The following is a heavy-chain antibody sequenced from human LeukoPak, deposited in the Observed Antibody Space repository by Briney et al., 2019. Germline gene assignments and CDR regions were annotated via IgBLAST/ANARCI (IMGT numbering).Heavy chain of an antibody. J-gene: IGHJ6*03. V-gene: IGHV4-39*02. Sequence: SETLSLTCTVSGGSISSSSYYWGWIRQPPGKGLEWIGSIYYSGSTYYNPSLKSRVTISVGTSKNQFSLKLSSVTAADTAVYYCARDSVRGVGYYYYMDVWGKGTAVTISS. CDR2: IYYSGST. CDR3: ARDSVRGVGYYYYMDV. D-gene: IGHD3-10*01. CDR1: GGSISSSSYY.